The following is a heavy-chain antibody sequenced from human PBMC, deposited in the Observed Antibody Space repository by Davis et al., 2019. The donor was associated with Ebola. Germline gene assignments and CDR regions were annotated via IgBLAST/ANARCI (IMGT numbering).Heavy chain of an antibody. D-gene: IGHD2-15*01. J-gene: IGHJ4*02. Sequence: PSETLSLTCAAYGGSFSGYYWSWIRQPPGKGLEWIGEINHSGSTNYNPSLKSRVTISVDTSKNQFSLKLSSVTAADTAVYYCARGYCSGGSCYRAFDYWGQGTLVTVSS. CDR3: ARGYCSGGSCYRAFDY. V-gene: IGHV4-34*01. CDR1: GGSFSGYY. CDR2: INHSGST.